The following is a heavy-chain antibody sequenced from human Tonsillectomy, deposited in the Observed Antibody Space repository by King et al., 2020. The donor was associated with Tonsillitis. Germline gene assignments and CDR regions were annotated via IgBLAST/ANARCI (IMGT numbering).Heavy chain of an antibody. D-gene: IGHD6-19*01. CDR1: GFTFSDYY. Sequence: VQLVESGGGLVKPGGSLRLSCAASGFTFSDYYMSWIRQAPGKGLEWVSYISSSSSYTNYADSVKGRFTISRDNAKNSLYLQMNRLKAEDTAVYYCARDRLWGSSGWYFDYWGQGTLVTVSS. J-gene: IGHJ4*02. CDR3: ARDRLWGSSGWYFDY. CDR2: ISSSSSYT. V-gene: IGHV3-11*05.